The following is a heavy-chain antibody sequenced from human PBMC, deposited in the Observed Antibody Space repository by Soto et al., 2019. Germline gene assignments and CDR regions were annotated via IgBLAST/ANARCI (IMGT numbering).Heavy chain of an antibody. V-gene: IGHV4-31*03. CDR1: GGSITSGGHY. CDR3: ARDLHGCGDFDY. Sequence: SETLSLTCTVPGGSITSGGHYWGWIRRHPGKGLEWIGYIYYSGSTYYNPSLKSRVTISVDTSKNQFSLKLSSVTAADTAVYYCARDLHGCGDFDYWGQGTLVTVSS. J-gene: IGHJ4*02. D-gene: IGHD4-17*01. CDR2: IYYSGST.